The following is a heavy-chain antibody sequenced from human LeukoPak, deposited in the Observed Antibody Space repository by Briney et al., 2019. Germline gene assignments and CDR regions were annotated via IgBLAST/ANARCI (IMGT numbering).Heavy chain of an antibody. Sequence: GGSPRLSCAASGFTFSSYSMNWVRQAPGKGLEWVSSISSSSSYIYYADSVKGRFTISRDNAKNSLYLQMNSLRAEDTAVYYCARGDPVAVAGSYFGYWGQGTLVTVSS. CDR1: GFTFSSYS. D-gene: IGHD6-19*01. V-gene: IGHV3-21*01. CDR2: ISSSSSYI. J-gene: IGHJ4*02. CDR3: ARGDPVAVAGSYFGY.